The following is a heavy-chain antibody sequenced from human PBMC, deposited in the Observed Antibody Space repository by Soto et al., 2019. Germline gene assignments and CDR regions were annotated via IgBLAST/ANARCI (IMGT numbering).Heavy chain of an antibody. CDR1: GFVFEVYW. Sequence: GGSLRLSCVASGFVFEVYWMHWVRQVPGKGLEWVSRISDDGARTDYADSVRGRFTISRDNANNALYLQMNALRGEDTAVYFCPRGPRPSSIGTGDVWGRGALVTVSS. J-gene: IGHJ4*02. D-gene: IGHD2-2*01. CDR2: ISDDGART. V-gene: IGHV3-74*01. CDR3: PRGPRPSSIGTGDV.